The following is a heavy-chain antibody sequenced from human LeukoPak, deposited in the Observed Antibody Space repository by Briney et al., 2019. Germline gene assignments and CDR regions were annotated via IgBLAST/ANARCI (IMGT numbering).Heavy chain of an antibody. CDR1: GGSFSGYY. CDR3: ARGGCSGGSCYEDAFDI. J-gene: IGHJ3*02. V-gene: IGHV4-34*01. D-gene: IGHD2-15*01. CDR2: INHSVST. Sequence: SETLSLTCAVYGGSFSGYYWSSIRQPPGKGLEWIGEINHSVSTNYNPSIKGLVTISVDTSKNQFSLTLSSVTAADTAVYYCARGGCSGGSCYEDAFDIWGQGTMVTVSS.